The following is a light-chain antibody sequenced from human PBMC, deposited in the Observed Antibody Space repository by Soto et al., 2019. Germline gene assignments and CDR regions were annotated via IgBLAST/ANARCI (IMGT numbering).Light chain of an antibody. J-gene: IGKJ4*01. V-gene: IGKV1-5*01. CDR2: DAS. Sequence: DIQMTQSPSTLSASVGDRVTITCRASQYISSWLAWYQQKPGKAPKLLIYDASSLESGVPSTFSGSRSGTEFTLTISSLQPDDFATYYCQQRSNWPPTFGGGTKVEIK. CDR3: QQRSNWPPT. CDR1: QYISSW.